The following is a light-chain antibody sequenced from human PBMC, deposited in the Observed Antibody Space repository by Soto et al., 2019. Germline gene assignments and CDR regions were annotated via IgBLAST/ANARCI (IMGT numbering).Light chain of an antibody. V-gene: IGKV1-17*03. CDR3: LQHNTYPYT. CDR2: ETS. Sequence: DVQMTQSPSAMSASVGDRVTIACRASQDISRFVAWFQHKPGRAPERLIYETSNLQPGVPSRFSGSGSGTEFTRAISCLQPEDFATYYCLQHNTYPYTGGQGTKLEIK. J-gene: IGKJ2*01. CDR1: QDISRF.